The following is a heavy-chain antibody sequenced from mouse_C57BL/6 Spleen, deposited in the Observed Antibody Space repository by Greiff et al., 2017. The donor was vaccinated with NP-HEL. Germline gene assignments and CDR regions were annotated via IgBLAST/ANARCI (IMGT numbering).Heavy chain of an antibody. D-gene: IGHD2-13*01. Sequence: EVMLVESGGGLVQPGGSLSLSCAASGFTFTDYYMSWVRQPPGKALEWLGFIRNKANGYTTEYSASVKGRFTISRDNSQSILYLQMNALRAEDSATYYCARCDPVYFDYWGQGTTLTVSS. CDR1: GFTFTDYY. CDR3: ARCDPVYFDY. V-gene: IGHV7-3*01. J-gene: IGHJ2*01. CDR2: IRNKANGYTT.